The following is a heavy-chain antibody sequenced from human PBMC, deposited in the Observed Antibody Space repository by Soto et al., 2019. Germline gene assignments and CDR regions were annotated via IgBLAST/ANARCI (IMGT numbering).Heavy chain of an antibody. V-gene: IGHV4-59*01. Sequence: XETLSLTCTVANCSISNYFWSWIRQPPGKGLEWIGYVYYTGSTSYNPSLKSRLTMSVDTSRKQFSLKLSSVTAADTAVYYCARYSSGWPGNGMDVWGQGTTVTVSS. CDR2: VYYTGST. D-gene: IGHD6-19*01. CDR1: NCSISNYF. J-gene: IGHJ6*02. CDR3: ARYSSGWPGNGMDV.